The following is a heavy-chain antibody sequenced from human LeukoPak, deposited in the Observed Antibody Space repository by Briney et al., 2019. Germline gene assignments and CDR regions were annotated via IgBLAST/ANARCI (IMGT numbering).Heavy chain of an antibody. CDR2: IRSKANSYAT. Sequence: GGSLRLSCAASGFPFSVSGMHWVRQAPEKGLEWVGRIRSKANSYATAYAASVEGRFTISRDDSKNTAYLQMNNLKTEDTAVYYCTRGYSGYWGQGTLVTVSS. V-gene: IGHV3-73*01. CDR3: TRGYSGY. D-gene: IGHD1-1*01. CDR1: GFPFSVSG. J-gene: IGHJ4*02.